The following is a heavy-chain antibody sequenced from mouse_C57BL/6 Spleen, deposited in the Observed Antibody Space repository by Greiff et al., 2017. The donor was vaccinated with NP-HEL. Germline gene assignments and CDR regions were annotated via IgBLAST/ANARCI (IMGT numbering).Heavy chain of an antibody. J-gene: IGHJ3*01. CDR2: IDPSASYT. CDR1: GYTFTSYW. Sequence: VKLQQPGAELVMPGASVKLSCKASGYTFTSYWMHWVKQRPGQGLEWIGEIDPSASYTNYNQKFKGKSTLTVDKSSSTAYMQLSSLTSEDSAVYYCARRGYPAGFAYWGQGTLVTVSA. V-gene: IGHV1-69*01. CDR3: ARRGYPAGFAY. D-gene: IGHD2-2*01.